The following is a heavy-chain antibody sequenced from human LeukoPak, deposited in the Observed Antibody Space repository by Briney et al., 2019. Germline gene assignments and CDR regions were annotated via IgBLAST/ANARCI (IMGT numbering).Heavy chain of an antibody. D-gene: IGHD3-10*01. Sequence: GGSLRLSCAASGFTFSSYWTSWVRQAPGKGLEWVANIKQDGSEKYYVDSVKGRFTISRDNDKNSLYLQMNSLRAYDTAVYYCARARVYYGSGSYWGQGTLVTVSS. J-gene: IGHJ4*02. CDR1: GFTFSSYW. V-gene: IGHV3-7*01. CDR3: ARARVYYGSGSY. CDR2: IKQDGSEK.